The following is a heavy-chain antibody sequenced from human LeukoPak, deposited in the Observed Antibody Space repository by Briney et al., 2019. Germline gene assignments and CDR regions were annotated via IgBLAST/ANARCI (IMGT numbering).Heavy chain of an antibody. CDR3: AKDWSGGYDSWYYFDY. V-gene: IGHV3-30-3*01. CDR2: ISYDGSNK. CDR1: GFTFSSYA. J-gene: IGHJ4*02. Sequence: QAGGSLRLSCAASGFTFSSYAMHWVRRAPGKGLEWVAVISYDGSNKYYADSVKGRFTISRDNSKNTLYLQMNSLRAEDTALYYCAKDWSGGYDSWYYFDYWGQGTLVTVSS. D-gene: IGHD5-12*01.